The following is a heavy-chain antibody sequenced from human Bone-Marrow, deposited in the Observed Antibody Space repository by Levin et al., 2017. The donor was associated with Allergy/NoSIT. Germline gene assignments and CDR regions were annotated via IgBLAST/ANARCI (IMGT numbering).Heavy chain of an antibody. J-gene: IGHJ4*02. CDR2: ISYDGSNK. Sequence: GESLKISCAASGFTFSSYAMHWVRQAPGKGLEWVAVISYDGSNKYYADSVKGRFTISRDNSKNTLYLQMNSLRAEDTAVYYCARDQHIVVVTAISGSFDYWGQGTLVTVSS. V-gene: IGHV3-30*04. CDR1: GFTFSSYA. D-gene: IGHD2-21*02. CDR3: ARDQHIVVVTAISGSFDY.